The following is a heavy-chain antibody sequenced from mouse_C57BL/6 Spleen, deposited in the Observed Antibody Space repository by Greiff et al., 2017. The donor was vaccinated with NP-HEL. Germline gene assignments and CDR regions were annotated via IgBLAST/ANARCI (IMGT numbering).Heavy chain of an antibody. D-gene: IGHD4-1*01. V-gene: IGHV1-80*01. Sequence: QVHVKQSGAELVKPGASVKISCKASGYAFSSYWMNWVKQRPGKGLEWIGQIYPGDGDTNYNGKFKGKATLTADKSSSTAYMQLSSLTSEDSAVYFCARELLGAVAYWGQGTLVTVSA. J-gene: IGHJ3*01. CDR1: GYAFSSYW. CDR2: IYPGDGDT. CDR3: ARELLGAVAY.